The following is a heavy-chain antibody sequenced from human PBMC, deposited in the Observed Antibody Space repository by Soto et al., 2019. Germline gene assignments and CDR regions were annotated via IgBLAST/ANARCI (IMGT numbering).Heavy chain of an antibody. V-gene: IGHV1-2*04. CDR1: GYIFTGYY. D-gene: IGHD2-15*01. J-gene: IGHJ2*01. CDR2: INPNSGDT. Sequence: QVQLVQSGAEVKKPGASVKVSCKASGYIFTGYYMHWVRQAPGQGLEWMGWINPNSGDTNYAQKFQAWVTMTRDTSSSTAYMELSRLKSDDTAVYSCARPDGGPDWYCDLGGRGTLVTVSS. CDR3: ARPDGGPDWYCDL.